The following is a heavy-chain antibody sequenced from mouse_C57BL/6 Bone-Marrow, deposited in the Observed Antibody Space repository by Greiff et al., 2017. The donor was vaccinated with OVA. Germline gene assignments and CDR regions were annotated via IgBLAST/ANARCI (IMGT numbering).Heavy chain of an antibody. CDR2: ISDGGSYT. V-gene: IGHV5-4*01. Sequence: EVKVEESGGGLVKPGGSLKLSCAASGFTFSSYAMSWVRQTPEKRLEWVATISDGGSYTYYPDNVKGRFTISRDNAKNNLYLQMSHLKSEDTAMYYCARDGRGFAYWGQGTLVTVSA. J-gene: IGHJ3*01. CDR1: GFTFSSYA. CDR3: ARDGRGFAY.